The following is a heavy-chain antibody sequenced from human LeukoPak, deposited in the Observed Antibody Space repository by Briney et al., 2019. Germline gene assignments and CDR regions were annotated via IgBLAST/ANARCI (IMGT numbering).Heavy chain of an antibody. D-gene: IGHD5-18*01. CDR1: GGSISTYH. Sequence: SETLSLTCTVSGGSISTYHWNWIRKSPEKGLEWIGYMQSTGNSNYNPSLKSRVTMSVDMSRNQIVLNLSSVTPADTAVYFCARDKQHSYGRYFDHWGQGIPVTVSS. V-gene: IGHV4-59*01. CDR2: MQSTGNS. J-gene: IGHJ4*02. CDR3: ARDKQHSYGRYFDH.